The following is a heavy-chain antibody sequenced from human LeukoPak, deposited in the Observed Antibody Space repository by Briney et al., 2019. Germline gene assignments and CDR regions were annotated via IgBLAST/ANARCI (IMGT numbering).Heavy chain of an antibody. CDR2: ITSSSSYI. Sequence: GGSLRLSCAASGFTFSSYSMNWVRQAPGKGLEWVSSITSSSSYIYYADSVKGRFTISRDNARNSLSLQMNSLRAEDTAVYFCARFAEVYYYVDVWGTGTTVIVSS. CDR3: ARFAEVYYYVDV. V-gene: IGHV3-21*01. D-gene: IGHD2-21*01. J-gene: IGHJ6*03. CDR1: GFTFSSYS.